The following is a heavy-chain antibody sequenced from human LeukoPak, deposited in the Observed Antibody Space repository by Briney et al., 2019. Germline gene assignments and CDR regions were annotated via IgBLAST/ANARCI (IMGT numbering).Heavy chain of an antibody. CDR1: GYTFTSYG. V-gene: IGHV1-2*02. CDR3: ARRGTVSGSYSY. CDR2: INPNSGGT. J-gene: IGHJ4*02. D-gene: IGHD3-10*01. Sequence: ASVKVSCKASGYTFTSYGISWVRQAPGQGLEWMGWINPNSGGTNYAQKFQGRVTMTRDTSISTAYMELSRLRSDDTAVYYCARRGTVSGSYSYWGQGTLVTVSS.